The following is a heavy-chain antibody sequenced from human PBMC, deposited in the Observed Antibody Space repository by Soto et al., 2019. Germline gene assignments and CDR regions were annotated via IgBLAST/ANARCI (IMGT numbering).Heavy chain of an antibody. Sequence: QVRLVQSGXEVKXPGSSVKXXXKASGGXXXSDAXXXVRXAXXXXXXXMGGIIPMLETTNYAQGFQGRITITADKSTSTVYMELSSLRSEDTAVYYCAREMVTETTLGYFDNWGQGTLVTVTS. D-gene: IGHD2-21*02. J-gene: IGHJ4*02. CDR2: IIPMLETT. V-gene: IGHV1-69*06. CDR1: GGXXXSDA. CDR3: AREMVTETTLGYFDN.